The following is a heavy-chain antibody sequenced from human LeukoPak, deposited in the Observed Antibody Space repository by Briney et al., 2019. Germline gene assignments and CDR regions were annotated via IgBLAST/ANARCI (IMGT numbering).Heavy chain of an antibody. D-gene: IGHD5-18*01. J-gene: IGHJ4*02. CDR1: GFTFSSYS. Sequence: PGGSLRLSCAASGFTFSSYSMNWVRQAPGKGLEWVSSISSSSSYIYYADSVKGRFTISRDNAKNSLYLQMNSLRAEDTAVYYCATVDTAMVTSPDFDYWGQGTLVTVSS. CDR2: ISSSSSYI. CDR3: ATVDTAMVTSPDFDY. V-gene: IGHV3-21*01.